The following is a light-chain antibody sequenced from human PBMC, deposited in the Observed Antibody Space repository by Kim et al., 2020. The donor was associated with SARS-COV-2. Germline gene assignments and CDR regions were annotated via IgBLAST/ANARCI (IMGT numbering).Light chain of an antibody. Sequence: SASVGDRVTISCRASQSSGTYVNWYQQKPGKAPNLLIAAAFDLQSGVSSRFSGSGSGTDFTLTSSSLQPEYLATYFCQQSYSDRSFGQGTKVDIK. CDR3: QQSYSDRS. CDR1: QSSGTY. V-gene: IGKV1-39*01. CDR2: AAF. J-gene: IGKJ1*01.